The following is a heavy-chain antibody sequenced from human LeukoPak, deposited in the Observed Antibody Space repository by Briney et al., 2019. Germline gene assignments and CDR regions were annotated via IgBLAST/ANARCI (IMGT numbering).Heavy chain of an antibody. CDR1: GGSISSGDYY. Sequence: SETLSLTCTVSGGSISSGDYYWSWIRQPPGRGLEFIGYICYSGNTYYNPSLKSRVTISVDTSKNQFSLKLSSVTAADTAVYYCASRPESEAYFDYWGQGTLVTVSS. CDR2: ICYSGNT. J-gene: IGHJ4*02. V-gene: IGHV4-30-4*01. CDR3: ASRPESEAYFDY.